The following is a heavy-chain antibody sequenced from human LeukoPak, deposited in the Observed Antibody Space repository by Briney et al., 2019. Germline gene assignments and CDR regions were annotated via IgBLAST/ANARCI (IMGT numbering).Heavy chain of an antibody. CDR3: AREWDATLDS. J-gene: IGHJ4*02. D-gene: IGHD1-26*01. CDR2: IKQDGSEK. CDR1: GITFSSYW. V-gene: IGHV3-7*03. Sequence: PGGSLRLSCAASGITFSSYWMSWVRQAPGKGLEWVANIKQDGSEKYYVDSVKGRFTISRDNTKNSLYLQMNSLRAEDTAVYYCAREWDATLDSWGQGTLVTVSS.